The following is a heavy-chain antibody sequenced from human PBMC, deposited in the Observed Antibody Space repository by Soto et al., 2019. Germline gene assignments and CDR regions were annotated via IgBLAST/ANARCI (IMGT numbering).Heavy chain of an antibody. CDR3: ARQGIAAAVPFDD. D-gene: IGHD6-13*01. V-gene: IGHV4-31*03. Sequence: SETLSLTCTVSGGSISSGGYYWSWIRQHPGKGLEWIGYIYYSGSTYYNPSLKSRVTISVDTSKNQFSLKLSSVTAADTAVYYGARQGIAAAVPFDDWGQGTLVTFSS. CDR1: GGSISSGGYY. J-gene: IGHJ4*02. CDR2: IYYSGST.